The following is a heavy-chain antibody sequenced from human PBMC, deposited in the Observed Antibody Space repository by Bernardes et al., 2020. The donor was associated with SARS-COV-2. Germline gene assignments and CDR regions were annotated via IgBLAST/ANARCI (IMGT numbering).Heavy chain of an antibody. CDR1: GFGFDNYA. D-gene: IGHD3-9*01. CDR2: ISGSGSHA. J-gene: IGHJ4*02. Sequence: GSLRLSCAASGFGFDNYAMTWVRQAPGKGLEWVSVISGSGSHAYYIASVEARFTVSRDNSMKKMFLQMTSLRPEDTAVYYCAKRSKFDILTGFSPLWDWGQGTLVTVSS. CDR3: AKRSKFDILTGFSPLWD. V-gene: IGHV3-23*01.